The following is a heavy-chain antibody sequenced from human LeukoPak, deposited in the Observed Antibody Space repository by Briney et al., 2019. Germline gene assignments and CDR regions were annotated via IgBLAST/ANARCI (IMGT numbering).Heavy chain of an antibody. V-gene: IGHV1-18*01. Sequence: GASVKVSCKASGYTFTSYGISWVRQAPGQGLEWMGWISAYNGNTNYAQKLQGGVTMTTDTSTSTAYMELRSLRSDDTAVYYCARDVGYCSSTSCYYWFDPWGQGTLVTVSS. CDR2: ISAYNGNT. CDR1: GYTFTSYG. CDR3: ARDVGYCSSTSCYYWFDP. D-gene: IGHD2-2*01. J-gene: IGHJ5*02.